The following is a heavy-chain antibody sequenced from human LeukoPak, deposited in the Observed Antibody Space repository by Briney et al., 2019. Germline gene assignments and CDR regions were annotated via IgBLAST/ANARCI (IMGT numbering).Heavy chain of an antibody. V-gene: IGHV3-7*01. CDR3: ARDLNWETY. Sequence: GGSLRLSCVASGFTFSSYWMTWVRQAPGKGLEWVANIKTDGSLTYYVDSVKGRFTISRDNAKNSLYLQMNSLRAEDTAVYYCARDLNWETYWGQGTLVTVSS. J-gene: IGHJ4*02. D-gene: IGHD7-27*01. CDR2: IKTDGSLT. CDR1: GFTFSSYW.